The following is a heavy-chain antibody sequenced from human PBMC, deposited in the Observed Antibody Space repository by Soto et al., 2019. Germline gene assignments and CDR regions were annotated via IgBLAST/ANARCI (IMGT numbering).Heavy chain of an antibody. D-gene: IGHD6-13*01. Sequence: EVQLLESGGGLVQPGGSLRLSCAASGFTFASYAMSWVRQAPGKGLEWVSGISGSGGNTYNADSVTGRFTISRDNSKNTLYLDMISLRAEDTAVYYCAKGLSIAAAGTFDYWGQGTLVTVSS. J-gene: IGHJ4*02. CDR2: ISGSGGNT. CDR3: AKGLSIAAAGTFDY. V-gene: IGHV3-23*01. CDR1: GFTFASYA.